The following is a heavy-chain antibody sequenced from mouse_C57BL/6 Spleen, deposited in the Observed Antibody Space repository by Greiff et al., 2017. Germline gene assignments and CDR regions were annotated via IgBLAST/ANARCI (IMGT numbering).Heavy chain of an antibody. V-gene: IGHV1-52*01. Sequence: VQLQQPGAELVRPGSSVKLSCKASGYTFTSYWMHWVKQRPIQGLEWIGNIDPSDSETHYNQKFKDKATLTVDKSSSTAYMQLSSLTSEDSAVYYCARSDYYGSSHFDYWGQGTTLTVSS. CDR1: GYTFTSYW. CDR2: IDPSDSET. D-gene: IGHD1-1*01. J-gene: IGHJ2*01. CDR3: ARSDYYGSSHFDY.